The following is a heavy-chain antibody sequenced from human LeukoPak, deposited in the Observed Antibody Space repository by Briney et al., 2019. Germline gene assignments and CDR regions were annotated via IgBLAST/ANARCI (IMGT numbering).Heavy chain of an antibody. D-gene: IGHD2-21*02. J-gene: IGHJ4*02. Sequence: GRSLRLSCAASGFTFSSYAMHWVRQAPGKGLEWVAVISYDGSNKYYADSVKGRFTISRDNSKNTLYLQMNSLRAEDTAVYYCARDRHIVVVTAHDYWGQGTLVTVSP. CDR3: ARDRHIVVVTAHDY. CDR1: GFTFSSYA. V-gene: IGHV3-30-3*01. CDR2: ISYDGSNK.